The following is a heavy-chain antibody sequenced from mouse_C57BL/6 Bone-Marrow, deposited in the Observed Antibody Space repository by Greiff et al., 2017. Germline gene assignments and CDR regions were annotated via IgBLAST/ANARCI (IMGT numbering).Heavy chain of an antibody. Sequence: QVQLQQSGAELVRPGASVTLSCKASGYTFTDYEMHWVKQTPVHGLEWIGAIDPETGGTAYNQKFKGKALLTADKSSSTAYMELRSLTSEDSAVYYCTRDTLNYFDYWGQGTTLTVSS. CDR3: TRDTLNYFDY. CDR2: IDPETGGT. V-gene: IGHV1-15*01. J-gene: IGHJ2*01. D-gene: IGHD5-1-1*01. CDR1: GYTFTDYE.